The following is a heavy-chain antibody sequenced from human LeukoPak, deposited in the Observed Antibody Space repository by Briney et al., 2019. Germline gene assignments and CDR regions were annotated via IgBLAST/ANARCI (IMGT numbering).Heavy chain of an antibody. CDR3: AREHSSCFRLITCPQYYYGMDV. CDR1: AGSVTNGDYY. D-gene: IGHD6-13*01. CDR2: VYYTGST. V-gene: IGHV4-61*08. J-gene: IGHJ6*02. Sequence: SETLSLTCTVSAGSVTNGDYYWSWLRQPPGKALEWIGFVYYTGSTYYTPSLEGRATISVDTSKTQFSLRLTSVTAADTAVYYCAREHSSCFRLITCPQYYYGMDVWGQGTTVTVSS.